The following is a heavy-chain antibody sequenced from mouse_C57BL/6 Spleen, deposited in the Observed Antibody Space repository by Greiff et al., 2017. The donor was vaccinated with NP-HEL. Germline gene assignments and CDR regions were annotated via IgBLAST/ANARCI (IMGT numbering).Heavy chain of an antibody. J-gene: IGHJ3*01. CDR1: GYSITSGYY. CDR2: ISYDGSN. D-gene: IGHD2-4*01. CDR3: ARGIYYDTKDWFAY. Sequence: EVHLVESGPGLVKPSQSLSLTCSVTGYSITSGYYWNWIRQFPGNILEWMGYISYDGSNNYNPYLKNRISITRDTSKNQFFLKWNPVTTEDTATYYCARGIYYDTKDWFAYWGQGTLVTVSA. V-gene: IGHV3-6*01.